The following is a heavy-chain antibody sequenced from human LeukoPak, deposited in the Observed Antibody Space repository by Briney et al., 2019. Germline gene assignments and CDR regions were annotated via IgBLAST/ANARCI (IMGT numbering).Heavy chain of an antibody. D-gene: IGHD3-10*01. Sequence: GGSLRLSCAASGFTFSSYWMNWVRQAPGKGLEWVANIKQDGSEKYYVDSVKGRFTISRDNAKNSLYLQMNSLRAEDTAVYYCARGFYFGSGSYPGLWGQGTLVTVSS. CDR3: ARGFYFGSGSYPGL. CDR1: GFTFSSYW. J-gene: IGHJ4*02. V-gene: IGHV3-7*01. CDR2: IKQDGSEK.